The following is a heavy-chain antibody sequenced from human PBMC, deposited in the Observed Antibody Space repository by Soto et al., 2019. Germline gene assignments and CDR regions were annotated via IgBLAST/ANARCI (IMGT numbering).Heavy chain of an antibody. V-gene: IGHV4-4*02. D-gene: IGHD6-25*01. J-gene: IGHJ4*02. Sequence: QVQLQESGPGLVKPSETLSLTCTVSSDSIAGENWWSWVRQPPGMGLEWIGEIFHTGGTNYNPSLKSRVTMEVDKSKYHFSLKLISATAADTAVYYCARVFSSGSGWMYYVDFWGQGTLVSVSS. CDR1: SDSIAGENW. CDR2: IFHTGGT. CDR3: ARVFSSGSGWMYYVDF.